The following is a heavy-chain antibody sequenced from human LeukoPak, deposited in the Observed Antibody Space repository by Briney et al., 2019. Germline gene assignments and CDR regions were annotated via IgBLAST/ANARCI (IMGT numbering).Heavy chain of an antibody. D-gene: IGHD2-15*01. CDR1: GGSISSGDYY. Sequence: SSETLSLTCTVSGGSISSGDYYWNWIRQPPGKGLEWIGYIYNSGSTYYNPSLKSRLTISLDTSKNQFSLELSSVTAADTAVYYCARDVQDWGSGDAFDIWGQGTMVTVSS. V-gene: IGHV4-30-4*08. CDR2: IYNSGST. J-gene: IGHJ3*02. CDR3: ARDVQDWGSGDAFDI.